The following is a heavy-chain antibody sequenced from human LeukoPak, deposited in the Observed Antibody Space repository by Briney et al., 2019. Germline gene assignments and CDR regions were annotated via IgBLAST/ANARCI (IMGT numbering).Heavy chain of an antibody. CDR1: GGSISSSSYY. CDR2: IYYSGST. D-gene: IGHD4/OR15-4a*01. V-gene: IGHV4-39*07. CDR3: ARDKGLTGMVPWFDN. J-gene: IGHJ5*02. Sequence: SETLSLTCSVSGGSISSSSYYWGWIRQPPGKGLEWIGSIYYSGSTYYNPSLKSRVTISVDTSKNQFSLKLSSVTAADTAVYYCARDKGLTGMVPWFDNWGQGTLVTVSS.